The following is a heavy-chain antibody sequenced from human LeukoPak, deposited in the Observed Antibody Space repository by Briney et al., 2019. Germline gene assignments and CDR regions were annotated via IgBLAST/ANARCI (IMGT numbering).Heavy chain of an antibody. Sequence: PGGSLRLSCAASGFTFSNHWMSWVRQAPGKGLEWVANIKQDGSDKYYADSVKGRFTMSRDNSKNTLYLQMNSLRAEDTALYFCAKGLWGTTVTPLDYWGQGTLVTVSS. J-gene: IGHJ4*02. CDR1: GFTFSNHW. CDR3: AKGLWGTTVTPLDY. CDR2: IKQDGSDK. D-gene: IGHD4-17*01. V-gene: IGHV3-7*01.